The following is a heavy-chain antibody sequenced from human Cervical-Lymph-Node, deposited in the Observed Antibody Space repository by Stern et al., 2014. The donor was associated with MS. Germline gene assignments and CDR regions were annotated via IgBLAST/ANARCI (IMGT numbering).Heavy chain of an antibody. Sequence: EVQLVESGGGLVQPGGSLRLSCAASGFTFSSYSMNWVRQAPGKGLEWISYISSSRSTIYYADSVKGRFTISRANANHSLALQMNSLRDEDTAVYYCARANYDFWSGNSSFQRYYYGMDVWGQGTTVTVSS. CDR1: GFTFSSYS. CDR3: ARANYDFWSGNSSFQRYYYGMDV. D-gene: IGHD3-3*01. J-gene: IGHJ6*02. V-gene: IGHV3-48*02. CDR2: ISSSRSTI.